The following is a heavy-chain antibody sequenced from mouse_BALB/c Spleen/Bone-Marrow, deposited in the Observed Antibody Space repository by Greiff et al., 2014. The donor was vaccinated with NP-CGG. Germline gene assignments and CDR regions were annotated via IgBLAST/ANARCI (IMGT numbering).Heavy chain of an antibody. CDR1: GFSLSRYS. CDR3: ARLDGNYGYYFDY. V-gene: IGHV2-6-4*01. Sequence: QVQLKDSGPGLVAPSQSLSITCTASGFSLSRYSVHWVRQPPGKGLEWLGMIWGGGSTDYNSALKSRLSISKDNTKNQVFLKMNSLQTDDTAMYYCARLDGNYGYYFDYWGQGTTLTVSS. J-gene: IGHJ2*01. D-gene: IGHD2-1*01. CDR2: IWGGGST.